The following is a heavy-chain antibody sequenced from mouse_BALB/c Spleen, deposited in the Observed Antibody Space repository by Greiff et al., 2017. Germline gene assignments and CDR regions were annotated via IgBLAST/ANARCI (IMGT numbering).Heavy chain of an antibody. V-gene: IGHV5-4*02. CDR2: ISDGGSYT. Sequence: EVQGVESGGGLVKPGGSLKLSCAASGFTFSDYYMYWVRQTPEKRLEWVATISDGGSYTYYPDSVKGRFTISRDNAKNNLYLQMSSLKSEDTAMYYCARDKGGNSYFDYWGQGTTLTVSS. CDR1: GFTFSDYY. CDR3: ARDKGGNSYFDY. D-gene: IGHD2-1*01. J-gene: IGHJ2*01.